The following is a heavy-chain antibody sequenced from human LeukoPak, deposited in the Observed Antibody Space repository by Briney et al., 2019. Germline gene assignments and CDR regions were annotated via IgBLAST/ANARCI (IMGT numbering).Heavy chain of an antibody. CDR2: IYDSGST. CDR3: ARVRDWFDP. CDR1: GGSIRSSYYY. D-gene: IGHD4/OR15-4a*01. J-gene: IGHJ5*02. V-gene: IGHV4-39*07. Sequence: SETLSLTCTVSGGSIRSSYYYWGWIRQPPGKGLEWIGSIYDSGSTYYDPSLKSRVTISVDTSKDQFFLKLSSVTAADTAMYYCARVRDWFDPWGQGTLVTVSS.